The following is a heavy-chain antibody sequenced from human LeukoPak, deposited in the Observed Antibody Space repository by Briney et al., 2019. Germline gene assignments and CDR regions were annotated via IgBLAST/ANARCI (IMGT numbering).Heavy chain of an antibody. D-gene: IGHD3-10*01. V-gene: IGHV3-23*01. Sequence: GGSLRLSCAASGFTFSSYATSWVRQAPGKGLEWVSSITDSGGGTFYADSVKGRFTISRDNSKNTLFLQLNSLRAEDTAVYYCAKRGAGYYFDYWGQGTLVTVSS. CDR1: GFTFSSYA. CDR2: ITDSGGGT. J-gene: IGHJ4*02. CDR3: AKRGAGYYFDY.